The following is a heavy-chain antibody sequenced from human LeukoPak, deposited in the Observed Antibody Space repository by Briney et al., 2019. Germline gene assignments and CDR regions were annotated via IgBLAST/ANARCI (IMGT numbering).Heavy chain of an antibody. CDR3: ARSDYSNYVNYFDY. CDR2: ISAYNGNT. Sequence: ASVEVSCKASGYTFTSYGISWVRQAPGQGLEWVGWISAYNGNTNYAQKLQGRVTMTTDTSTSTAYMELRSLRSDDTAVYYCARSDYSNYVNYFDYWGQGTLVTVSS. CDR1: GYTFTSYG. V-gene: IGHV1-18*01. J-gene: IGHJ4*02. D-gene: IGHD4-11*01.